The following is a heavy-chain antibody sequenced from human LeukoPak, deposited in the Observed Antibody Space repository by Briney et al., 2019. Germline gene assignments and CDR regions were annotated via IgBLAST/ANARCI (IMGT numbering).Heavy chain of an antibody. V-gene: IGHV6-1*01. J-gene: IGHJ4*02. D-gene: IGHD6-19*01. Sequence: SQTLSLTCAISGDSLSSNSAAWDWGRQSPSRGLEWLGRTYYRSKWYNDYAVSVKSRITINPDTSKNQFSLQLNSVTPEDTAVYYCASQAVAGLYNFDYWGQGTLVTVSS. CDR1: GDSLSSNSAA. CDR3: ASQAVAGLYNFDY. CDR2: TYYRSKWYN.